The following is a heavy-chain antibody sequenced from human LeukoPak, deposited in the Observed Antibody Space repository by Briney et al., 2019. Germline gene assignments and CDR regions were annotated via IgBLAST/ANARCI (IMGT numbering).Heavy chain of an antibody. Sequence: GRSLRLSCAASGFTFSSYAMHWVRQAPGKGPEWVAVISYDGSNKYYADSVKGRFTISRDNSKNTLYLQMNSLRAEDTAVYYCARGGGDGDYANFDYWGQGTLVTVSS. CDR3: ARGGGDGDYANFDY. CDR1: GFTFSSYA. D-gene: IGHD4-17*01. J-gene: IGHJ4*02. V-gene: IGHV3-30-3*01. CDR2: ISYDGSNK.